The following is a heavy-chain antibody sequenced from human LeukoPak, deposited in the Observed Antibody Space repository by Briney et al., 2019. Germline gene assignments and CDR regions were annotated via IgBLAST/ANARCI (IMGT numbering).Heavy chain of an antibody. CDR3: ARQPIYEAYFDF. Sequence: PGGSLRLSCAASGFKFDEYAMHWVRQGPGKGLEWVSGISWNSDTIAYADSVKGRFTISRDNAKNSLYLQMNSLRAEDTAVYYCARQPIYEAYFDFWGQGTLVTVSS. CDR2: ISWNSDTI. V-gene: IGHV3-9*01. CDR1: GFKFDEYA. J-gene: IGHJ4*02. D-gene: IGHD3-16*01.